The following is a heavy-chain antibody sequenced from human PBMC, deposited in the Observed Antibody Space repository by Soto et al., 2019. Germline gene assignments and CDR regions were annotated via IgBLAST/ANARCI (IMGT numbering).Heavy chain of an antibody. D-gene: IGHD6-13*01. CDR1: GFTFSSYD. Sequence: EVQLVESGGGLVQPGGSLRLSCAASGFTFSSYDMHWVRQATGKGLEWVSAIGTAGDTYYPGSVKGRFTISRENAKNSLYLQMNSLRAEDTAVYYCARVEQQLVCDYWGQGTLVTVSS. CDR3: ARVEQQLVCDY. V-gene: IGHV3-13*01. CDR2: IGTAGDT. J-gene: IGHJ4*02.